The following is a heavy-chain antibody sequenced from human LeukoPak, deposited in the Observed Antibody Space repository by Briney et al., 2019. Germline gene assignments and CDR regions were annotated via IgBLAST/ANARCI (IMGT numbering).Heavy chain of an antibody. V-gene: IGHV5-51*01. D-gene: IGHD2-15*01. CDR3: ARQYCSGGSCYSGVGWFDP. Sequence: GESLKISCQGSGYSFTNYWIAWVRQMPGKGLEWMGIIYPGDSDTRYSPSFQGQVTISADKSISTAYLQWSSLKASDTAMYYCARQYCSGGSCYSGVGWFDPRGQGTLVTVSS. CDR2: IYPGDSDT. J-gene: IGHJ5*02. CDR1: GYSFTNYW.